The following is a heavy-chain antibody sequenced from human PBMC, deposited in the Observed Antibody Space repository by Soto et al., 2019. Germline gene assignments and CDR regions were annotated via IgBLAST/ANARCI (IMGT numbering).Heavy chain of an antibody. CDR3: ARDDFLFDGGRCPPVPMDV. D-gene: IGHD2-15*01. J-gene: IGHJ6*03. V-gene: IGHV3-66*01. CDR1: GFTVSSKY. Sequence: GGSLRLSCAASGFTVSSKYMSWVGQAPGKGQEWVSLIQSGGPTYYADSVKGRFTISRDTSENTVHLQMDSLRAEDTVVYYCARDDFLFDGGRCPPVPMDVSGKATTLTVSS. CDR2: IQSGGPT.